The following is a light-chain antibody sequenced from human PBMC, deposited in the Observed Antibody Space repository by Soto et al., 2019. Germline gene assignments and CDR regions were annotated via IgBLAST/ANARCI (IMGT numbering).Light chain of an antibody. J-gene: IGKJ4*01. Sequence: DIQMTQSPSSLSASVGDRVTITCRASQSISRYLHWYQKMRGRAPRLLIYGASRLQSGVPSRFSGTGSGTEFTLTISSLQPEDYGTYYCQQTYDTPALIFGGGTKVDIK. V-gene: IGKV1-39*01. CDR3: QQTYDTPALI. CDR1: QSISRY. CDR2: GAS.